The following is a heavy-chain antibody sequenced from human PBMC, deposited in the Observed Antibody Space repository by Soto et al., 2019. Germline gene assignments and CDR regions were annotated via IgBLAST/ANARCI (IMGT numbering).Heavy chain of an antibody. Sequence: EVQLLESGGGIVQPGGSLRVSCVASGFTFRNFVMSWVRQAPGKGLEWVSAIRGTGGGTFYADSVKGGFTISRDNSKNTLYLQMNSLRDEDTALYFCAQDRGWGVVSPSHDYWGQGTLVTVSS. CDR2: IRGTGGGT. J-gene: IGHJ4*02. D-gene: IGHD2-21*01. CDR1: GFTFRNFV. CDR3: AQDRGWGVVSPSHDY. V-gene: IGHV3-23*01.